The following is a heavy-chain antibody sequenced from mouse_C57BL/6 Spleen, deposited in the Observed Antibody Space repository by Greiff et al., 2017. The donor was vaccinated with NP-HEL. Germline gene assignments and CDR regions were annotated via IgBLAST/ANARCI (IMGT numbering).Heavy chain of an antibody. CDR3: AREGGYYYGRDYAMDY. CDR2: ISYDGSN. CDR1: GYSITSGYY. J-gene: IGHJ4*01. V-gene: IGHV3-6*01. Sequence: EVQLQQSGPGLVKPSQSLSLTCSVTGYSITSGYYWNWIRQFPGNKLEWMGYISYDGSNNYNPSLKNPISITRDTSKNQFFLKLKSVTTEDTATYYCAREGGYYYGRDYAMDYWGQGTSVTVSS. D-gene: IGHD1-1*01.